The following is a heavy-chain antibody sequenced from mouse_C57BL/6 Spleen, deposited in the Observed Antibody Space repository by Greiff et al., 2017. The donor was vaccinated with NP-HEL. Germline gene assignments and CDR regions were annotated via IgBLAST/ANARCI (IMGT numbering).Heavy chain of an antibody. V-gene: IGHV1-82*01. CDR3: ARGDYYGIRSFDY. CDR1: GYAFSSSW. CDR2: IYPGDGDT. J-gene: IGHJ2*01. D-gene: IGHD1-1*01. Sequence: QVQLQQSGPELVKPGASVKISCKASGYAFSSSWMNWVKQRPGQGLEWIGRIYPGDGDTNYNGKFKGKATLTADKSSSTAYMQLSSLTSEDSAVYFCARGDYYGIRSFDYWGQGTTLTVSS.